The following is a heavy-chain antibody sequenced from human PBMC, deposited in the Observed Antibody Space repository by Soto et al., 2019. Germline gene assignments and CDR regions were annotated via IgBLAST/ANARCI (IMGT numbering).Heavy chain of an antibody. CDR3: ARRRVRYLDS. CDR2: IFYSGRT. CDR1: GGSINSSSFY. J-gene: IGHJ4*02. Sequence: QLQLQESGPGLVKPSETLSLTCTVSGGSINSSSFYWDWIRQPPGKGLQWIGSIFYSGRTYYTSSVKSRVTISEDMSKNQFSLKLTSVTAADTAFYYCARRRVRYLDSWGQGILVTVSS. V-gene: IGHV4-39*01.